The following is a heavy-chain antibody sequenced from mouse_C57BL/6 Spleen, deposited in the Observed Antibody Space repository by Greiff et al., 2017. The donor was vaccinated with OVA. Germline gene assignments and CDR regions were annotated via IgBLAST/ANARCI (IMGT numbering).Heavy chain of an antibody. CDR1: GFSFNTYA. V-gene: IGHV10-1*01. CDR2: IRSKSNNYAT. D-gene: IGHD2-4*01. Sequence: EVQGVESGGGLVQPKGSLKLSCAASGFSFNTYAMNWVRQAPGKGLEWVARIRSKSNNYATYYADSVKDRFTISRDDSESMLYLQMNNLKTEDTAMYYCVRQGGYYDYDGYAMDYWGQGTSVTVSS. CDR3: VRQGGYYDYDGYAMDY. J-gene: IGHJ4*01.